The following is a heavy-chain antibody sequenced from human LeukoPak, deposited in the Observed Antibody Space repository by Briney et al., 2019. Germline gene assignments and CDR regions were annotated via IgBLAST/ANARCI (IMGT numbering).Heavy chain of an antibody. Sequence: GGSLRLSCAASEFTFRSYSMNWVRQAPGKGLEWVSSISSSSSYVYYADSVKGRFTISRDNAKNSLYLQMNSLRAEDTAVYYCARYRTYYDFWSGYDDYWGQGTLVTVSS. CDR3: ARYRTYYDFWSGYDDY. V-gene: IGHV3-21*01. D-gene: IGHD3-3*01. CDR1: EFTFRSYS. CDR2: ISSSSSYV. J-gene: IGHJ4*02.